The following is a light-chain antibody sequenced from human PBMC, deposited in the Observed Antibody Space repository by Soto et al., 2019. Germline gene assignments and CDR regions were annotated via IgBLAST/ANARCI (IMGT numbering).Light chain of an antibody. Sequence: QLVLTQSPSASASLGASVKLTCTLSSGHSNYAIAWHQQQPEKGPRYLMKLNSDGSHTKGDGIPDRFSGSSSGAERYLTISSVQSEDEADYYCQAWGTGYWVFGGGTKLTVL. CDR1: SGHSNYA. V-gene: IGLV4-69*01. J-gene: IGLJ3*02. CDR2: LNSDGSH. CDR3: QAWGTGYWV.